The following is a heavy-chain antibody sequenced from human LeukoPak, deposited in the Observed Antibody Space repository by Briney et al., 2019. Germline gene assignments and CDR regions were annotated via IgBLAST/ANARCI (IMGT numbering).Heavy chain of an antibody. J-gene: IGHJ5*02. V-gene: IGHV4-59*01. D-gene: IGHD5-18*01. CDR3: ARLRTAMGVFDP. Sequence: PSETLSLTCTVSGGSISSYYWSWIRPPPGKGLEWIGYIYYSGSTNYNPSLKSRVTISVDTSKNQFSLKLSSVTAADTAVYYCARLRTAMGVFDPWGQGTLVTVSS. CDR2: IYYSGST. CDR1: GGSISSYY.